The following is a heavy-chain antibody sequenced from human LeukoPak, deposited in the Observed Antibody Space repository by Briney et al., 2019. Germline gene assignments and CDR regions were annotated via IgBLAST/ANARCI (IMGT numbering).Heavy chain of an antibody. CDR2: IIPILGTA. CDR3: ARGVVPAVTYYFDY. V-gene: IGHV1-69*13. Sequence: ASVKISCKASGGTFSSYAISWVRQAPGQGLEWMGGIIPILGTANYAQKFQGRVTITADESTSTAYMELSSLRSEDTAVYYCARGVVPAVTYYFDYWGQGTLVTVSS. CDR1: GGTFSSYA. D-gene: IGHD2-2*01. J-gene: IGHJ4*02.